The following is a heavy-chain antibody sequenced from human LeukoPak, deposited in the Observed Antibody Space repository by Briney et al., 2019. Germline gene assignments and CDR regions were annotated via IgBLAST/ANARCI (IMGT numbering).Heavy chain of an antibody. CDR1: GDSISSYY. CDR2: IYTSGST. V-gene: IGHV4-4*07. D-gene: IGHD6-19*01. CDR3: ARGLRRIIVAD. J-gene: IGHJ4*02. Sequence: SETLSLTCTVSGDSISSYYWTWIRQPAGKGLEWIGRIYTSGSTNYNPSLKSRVTMSLDTSKNQFSLKLTSVTAADTAVYYCARGLRRIIVADWGQGTLVTVSS.